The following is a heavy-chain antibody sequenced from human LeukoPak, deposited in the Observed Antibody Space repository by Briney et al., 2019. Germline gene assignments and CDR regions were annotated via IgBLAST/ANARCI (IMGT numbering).Heavy chain of an antibody. CDR2: INHSGST. J-gene: IGHJ4*02. V-gene: IGHV4-34*01. CDR1: GGSFSGYY. CDR3: ARQKGYYSRGFDY. Sequence: SETLSLTCAVYGGSFSGYYWSWIRQPPGKGLEWIGEINHSGSTNYNPSLKSRVTISVGTSKNQFSLKLSSVTAADTAVYYCARQKGYYSRGFDYWGQGTLVTVSS. D-gene: IGHD3-10*01.